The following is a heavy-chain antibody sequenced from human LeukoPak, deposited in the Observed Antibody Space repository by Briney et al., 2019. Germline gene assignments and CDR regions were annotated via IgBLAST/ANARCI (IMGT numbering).Heavy chain of an antibody. J-gene: IGHJ4*02. Sequence: PGGSLRLSCAASGFTFSSYAMSWVRQAPGKGLEWVSAISGSGGSTYYADSVKGRFTISRDNSKNTLYLQMDSLRAEDTAEYYCAKDHSGTWDYFDYWGQGTLVTVSS. CDR2: ISGSGGST. CDR1: GFTFSSYA. CDR3: AKDHSGTWDYFDY. V-gene: IGHV3-23*01. D-gene: IGHD1-26*01.